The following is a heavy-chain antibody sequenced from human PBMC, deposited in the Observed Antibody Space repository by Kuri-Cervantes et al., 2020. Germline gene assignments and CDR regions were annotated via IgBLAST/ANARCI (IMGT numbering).Heavy chain of an antibody. CDR2: IYYSGST. Sequence: LRLSCTVSGGSINSGDYYWSWIRQPPGKGLEWIGYIYYSGSTYYNPSLKSRVTISVDTSKNQFSLKLSSVTAADTAVYYCARGGGASFDYWGQGTLVTVSS. CDR1: GGSINSGDYY. D-gene: IGHD4-17*01. CDR3: ARGGGASFDY. J-gene: IGHJ4*02. V-gene: IGHV4-30-4*01.